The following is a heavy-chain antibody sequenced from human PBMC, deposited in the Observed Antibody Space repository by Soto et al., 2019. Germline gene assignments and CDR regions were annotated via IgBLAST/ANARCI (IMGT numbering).Heavy chain of an antibody. Sequence: SETLSLTCTVSGGSISSYYWSWIRQPPGKGLEWIGYIYYSGSTNYNPSLKSRVTISVDTSKNQFSLKLSSVTAADTAVYYCARSRVTGTTGGFYGWFDPWGQGTLVTVSS. J-gene: IGHJ5*02. V-gene: IGHV4-59*01. CDR2: IYYSGST. CDR3: ARSRVTGTTGGFYGWFDP. D-gene: IGHD1-7*01. CDR1: GGSISSYY.